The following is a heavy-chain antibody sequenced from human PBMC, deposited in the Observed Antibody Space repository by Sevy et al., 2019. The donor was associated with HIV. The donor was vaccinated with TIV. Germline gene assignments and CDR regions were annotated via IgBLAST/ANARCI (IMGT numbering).Heavy chain of an antibody. CDR1: GGSITSLY. CDR2: IYYNGHI. V-gene: IGHV4-59*11. CDR3: AGENAWGRGYS. D-gene: IGHD1-26*01. Sequence: SETLSLTCTVSGGSITSLYWNWIRQPPGKGLEWIANIYYNGHINYNPSLKSRFTLSLDTSKNQFSLRLSSVTAAATAMYYCAGENAWGRGYSWGQGTLVTVSS. J-gene: IGHJ4*02.